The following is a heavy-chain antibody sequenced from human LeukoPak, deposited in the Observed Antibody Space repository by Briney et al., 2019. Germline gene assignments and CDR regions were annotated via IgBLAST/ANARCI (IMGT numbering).Heavy chain of an antibody. CDR3: AHRRVYCDSTICYTGSGYFDY. J-gene: IGHJ4*02. CDR1: GFSLSTSGVG. Sequence: KVSGPTLVKPTQTLTLTCTFSGFSLSTSGVGVGWIRQPPGKALEWLALIYWNDDKRYSPSLKSRLTITKDTSKNQVVLTMTNMDPVDTATYYCAHRRVYCDSTICYTGSGYFDYWGQGTLVTASS. D-gene: IGHD2-2*02. V-gene: IGHV2-5*01. CDR2: IYWNDDK.